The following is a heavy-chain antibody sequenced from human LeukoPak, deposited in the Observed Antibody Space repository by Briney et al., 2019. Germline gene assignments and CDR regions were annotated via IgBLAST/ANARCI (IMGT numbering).Heavy chain of an antibody. J-gene: IGHJ4*02. CDR2: ISSTSTYI. CDR3: ARGGGNFDY. V-gene: IGHV3-21*01. Sequence: GGSLRLSCAASGFTFSSYGMHWVRQAPGKGLEWVSSISSTSTYISYADSVKGRFTISRDNAKNSLYLQMNSLRAEDTAVYYCARGGGNFDYWGQGTLVTVSS. CDR1: GFTFSSYG. D-gene: IGHD2-15*01.